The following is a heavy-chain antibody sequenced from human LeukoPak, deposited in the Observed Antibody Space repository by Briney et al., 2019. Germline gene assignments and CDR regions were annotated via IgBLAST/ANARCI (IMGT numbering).Heavy chain of an antibody. V-gene: IGHV4-59*01. CDR1: GGSISSYY. CDR2: IYYSGST. D-gene: IGHD3-10*02. Sequence: SGTLSLTCAVSGGSISSYYWSWIRQPPGKGLEWIGYIYYSGSTNYNPSLKSRVTISVDTSKNQFSLKLSSVTAADTAVYYCAVNDYVGWFDPWGQGTLVTVSS. CDR3: AVNDYVGWFDP. J-gene: IGHJ5*02.